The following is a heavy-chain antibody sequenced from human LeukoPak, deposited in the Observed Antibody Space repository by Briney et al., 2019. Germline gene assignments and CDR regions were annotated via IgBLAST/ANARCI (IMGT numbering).Heavy chain of an antibody. Sequence: SVKVSCKASGGTFSSYAISWVRQAPGQGLEWRGGIIPIFGTANYAQKFQGRVTITTDESTSTAYMELSSLRSEDTAVYYCARDQVYDFWGGYYVWGQGTLVTVSS. D-gene: IGHD3-3*01. CDR3: ARDQVYDFWGGYYV. CDR1: GGTFSSYA. CDR2: IIPIFGTA. J-gene: IGHJ4*02. V-gene: IGHV1-69*05.